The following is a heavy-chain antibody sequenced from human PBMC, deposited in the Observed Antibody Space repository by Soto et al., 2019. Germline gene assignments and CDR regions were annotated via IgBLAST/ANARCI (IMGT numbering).Heavy chain of an antibody. Sequence: PGGSLRLSCTASGFTFGDYAMSWFRQAPGRGLEWVGFIRSKAYGGTTEYAASVKGRFTISRDDSKSIAYLQMNSLKTEDTAVYYCTKPLAYYYDSSGYYYGYWGQGTQVTVSS. CDR2: IRSKAYGGTT. CDR1: GFTFGDYA. V-gene: IGHV3-49*03. J-gene: IGHJ4*02. D-gene: IGHD3-22*01. CDR3: TKPLAYYYDSSGYYYGY.